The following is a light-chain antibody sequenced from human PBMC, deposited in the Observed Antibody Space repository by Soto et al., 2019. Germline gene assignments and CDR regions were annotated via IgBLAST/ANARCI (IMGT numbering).Light chain of an antibody. J-gene: IGKJ2*01. V-gene: IGKV3-15*01. Sequence: EIVMTQSPATLSVSPGERATLSCRASQSVSSNLAWYQQKPGQAPRLLMYGASTRATGIPARLSGSGSGTEFTLTISSLQSEDFAVYFCQQYYNWPPYTFGQGTKLEIK. CDR2: GAS. CDR3: QQYYNWPPYT. CDR1: QSVSSN.